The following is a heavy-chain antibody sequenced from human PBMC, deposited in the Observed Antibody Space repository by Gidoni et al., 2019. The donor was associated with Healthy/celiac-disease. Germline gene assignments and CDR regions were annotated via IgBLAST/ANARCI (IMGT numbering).Heavy chain of an antibody. CDR1: GFTFRSYG. V-gene: IGHV3-33*01. CDR2: IWYDGSNK. Sequence: QVQLVESGGGVVQPGRSLRLSCAASGFTFRSYGRHWVRQAPGKGLEWVAVIWYDGSNKYYADSVKGRFTISRDNSKNTLYLQMNSLRAEDTAVYYCARDPCGGDCYNPDYWGQGTLVTVSS. J-gene: IGHJ4*02. D-gene: IGHD2-21*02. CDR3: ARDPCGGDCYNPDY.